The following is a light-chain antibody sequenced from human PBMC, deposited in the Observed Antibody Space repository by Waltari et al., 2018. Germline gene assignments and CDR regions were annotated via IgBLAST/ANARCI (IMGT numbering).Light chain of an antibody. CDR1: SSDVGGYNF. CDR3: SSYTSSSTLV. Sequence: QSALTQPASVSGSPGQSITISCIGTSSDVGGYNFASWYQQHPGKAPKLMIYEVSNRPSGISNRFSGSKSGNTASLTISGPQAEDEADYYCSSYTSSSTLVFGGGTKLTVL. V-gene: IGLV2-14*01. J-gene: IGLJ2*01. CDR2: EVS.